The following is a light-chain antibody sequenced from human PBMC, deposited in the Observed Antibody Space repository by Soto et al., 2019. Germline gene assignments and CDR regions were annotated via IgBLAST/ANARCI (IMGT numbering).Light chain of an antibody. CDR1: SSNIGSNT. V-gene: IGLV1-44*01. CDR3: STWDDSLSALVV. J-gene: IGLJ2*01. Sequence: QSVLTQPPSASGTPGQRVTMSCSGSSSNIGSNTVNWYQQLPGTAPKLLIYSNNQRPSGVPDRFSGSKSGTSASLAISWLLSEDEADYYCSTWDDSLSALVVFGGGTKLTGL. CDR2: SNN.